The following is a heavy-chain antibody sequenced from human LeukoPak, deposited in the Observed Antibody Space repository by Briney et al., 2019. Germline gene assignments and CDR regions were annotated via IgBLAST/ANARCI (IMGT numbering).Heavy chain of an antibody. D-gene: IGHD6-6*01. CDR3: ARHEYQVFPPANWFDP. V-gene: IGHV4-39*02. Sequence: SETLSLTCTVSGDSVSSSNFFWGWIRQPPGKGLEWIGSFHYGGSAFYNPSLKSRVTTSVDTSSNHFSLKLTSVTAADSAVYYCARHEYQVFPPANWFDPWGQGTLVTVSS. CDR2: FHYGGSA. CDR1: GDSVSSSNFF. J-gene: IGHJ5*02.